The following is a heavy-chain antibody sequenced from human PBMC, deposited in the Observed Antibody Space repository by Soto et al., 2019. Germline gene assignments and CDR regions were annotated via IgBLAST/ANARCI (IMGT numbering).Heavy chain of an antibody. Sequence: ASETLSLTCAVSGGSISSSNWWSWARQPPGKGLEWIGEIYHSGSTNYNPSLKSRVTISVDKSKNQFSLKLSSVTAADTAVYYCARETSWALYYYGMDVWGQGTTVTVSS. D-gene: IGHD3-16*01. CDR2: IYHSGST. J-gene: IGHJ6*02. CDR3: ARETSWALYYYGMDV. V-gene: IGHV4-4*02. CDR1: GGSISSSNW.